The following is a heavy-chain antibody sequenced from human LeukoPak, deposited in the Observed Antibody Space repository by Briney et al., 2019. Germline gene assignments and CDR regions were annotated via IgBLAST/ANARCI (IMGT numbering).Heavy chain of an antibody. V-gene: IGHV5-51*01. Sequence: GESLKITCKGSGYSFTSYWIGWVRQMPGKGLEWMGIIYPGDSDTRYSPSFQGQVTISADKSISTAYLQWSSLKASDTAMYYYARLLWFGELRQYYFDYWGQETLVTVSS. CDR3: ARLLWFGELRQYYFDY. D-gene: IGHD3-10*01. CDR2: IYPGDSDT. CDR1: GYSFTSYW. J-gene: IGHJ4*02.